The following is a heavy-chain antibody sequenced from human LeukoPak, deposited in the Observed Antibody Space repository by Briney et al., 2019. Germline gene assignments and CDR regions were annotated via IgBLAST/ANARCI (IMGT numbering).Heavy chain of an antibody. CDR1: GFTFSSYS. D-gene: IGHD3-10*01. CDR3: ARDSMVRGVLSSIY. CDR2: INTGSSTM. V-gene: IGHV3-48*04. Sequence: PGGSLRLSCAASGFTFSSYSMNWVRQAPGKGLEWVSYINTGSSTMYYADSVKGRFTISRDNAKNSLYLQMNSLRAEDTAVYYCARDSMVRGVLSSIYWGQGTPVTVSS. J-gene: IGHJ4*02.